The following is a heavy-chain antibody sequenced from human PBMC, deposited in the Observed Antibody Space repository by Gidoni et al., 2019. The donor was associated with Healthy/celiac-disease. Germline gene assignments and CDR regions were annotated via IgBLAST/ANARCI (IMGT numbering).Heavy chain of an antibody. CDR1: GYSFTSYW. D-gene: IGHD6-13*01. V-gene: IGHV5-10-1*01. Sequence: EVQLVQSGAAVRKPGESLRISCKGSGYSFTSYWISWVRQMPGKGLEGVGRIDPSDSYTNSSPSFQAHVTISADTSISTAYLQCSSLKASDTAMYYCARQTSSSWPFDYWGQGTLVTVSS. CDR2: IDPSDSYT. CDR3: ARQTSSSWPFDY. J-gene: IGHJ4*02.